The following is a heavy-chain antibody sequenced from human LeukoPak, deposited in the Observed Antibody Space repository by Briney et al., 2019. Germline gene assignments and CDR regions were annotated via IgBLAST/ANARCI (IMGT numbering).Heavy chain of an antibody. CDR3: ARGSLGSSSGEGY. CDR1: GFTFSSYA. D-gene: IGHD6-6*01. Sequence: PGGSLRLFCAASGFTFSSYAMNWVRQAPGKGLEWVSAISGSGGSTYYADSVKGRFTISRDNSKNTLYLQMNSLRAEDTAVYYCARGSLGSSSGEGYWGQGTLVTVSS. J-gene: IGHJ4*02. CDR2: ISGSGGST. V-gene: IGHV3-23*01.